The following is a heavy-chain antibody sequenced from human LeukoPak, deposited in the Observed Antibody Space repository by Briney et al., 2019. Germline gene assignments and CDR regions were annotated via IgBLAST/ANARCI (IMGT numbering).Heavy chain of an antibody. J-gene: IGHJ4*02. Sequence: GGSLRLSCAASGFTFSSYAMSWVRQAPGKGLEWVSAISGSGGSTYYADSVKGRFTISRDNSKNTLYLQMNSLRAEDTAVYYCAKFSDDWYSSSWILSRYFDYWGQGTLVTVSS. V-gene: IGHV3-23*01. D-gene: IGHD6-13*01. CDR1: GFTFSSYA. CDR3: AKFSDDWYSSSWILSRYFDY. CDR2: ISGSGGST.